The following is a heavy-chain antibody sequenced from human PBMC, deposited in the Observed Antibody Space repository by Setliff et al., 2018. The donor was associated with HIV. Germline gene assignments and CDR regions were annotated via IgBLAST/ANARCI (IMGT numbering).Heavy chain of an antibody. D-gene: IGHD5-12*01. CDR3: ARHGYDPLYYYCYMDV. CDR1: GGSISSYY. CDR2: IYYSGST. Sequence: SETLSLTCTVSGGSISSYYWSWIRQPPGKGLEWIGYIYYSGSTNYNPSLKSRVTISVDTSKNQFSLKLSSVTAADTAVYYCARHGYDPLYYYCYMDVWGKGTTVTVSS. J-gene: IGHJ6*03. V-gene: IGHV4-59*01.